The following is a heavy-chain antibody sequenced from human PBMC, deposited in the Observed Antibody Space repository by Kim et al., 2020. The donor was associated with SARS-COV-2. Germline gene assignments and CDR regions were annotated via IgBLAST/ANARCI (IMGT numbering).Heavy chain of an antibody. Sequence: ASVKVSCKASGYSFTSYYLHWVRQAPGQGLEWMGMVNPPGSIASYAQNFQGRVTLTRDTSTRTVYMELSSLRSEDTAVYYCARGGDGYNFGWFDPWGQGT. CDR1: GYSFTSYY. CDR3: ARGGDGYNFGWFDP. V-gene: IGHV1-46*01. CDR2: VNPPGSIA. D-gene: IGHD5-12*01. J-gene: IGHJ5*02.